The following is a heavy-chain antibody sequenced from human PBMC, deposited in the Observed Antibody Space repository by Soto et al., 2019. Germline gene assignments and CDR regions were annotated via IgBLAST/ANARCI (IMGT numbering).Heavy chain of an antibody. J-gene: IGHJ6*02. Sequence: EVQLVESGGGLVQPGGSLRLSCAASGFTFSSYSMNWVRQAPGKGLEWVSYISSSSSTIYYADSVKGRFTISRDNAKNSLYLQMNSLRDEDTAVYYCARDFRGRSGYYTLSRERGFYYYYGMDVWGQGTTVTVSS. D-gene: IGHD3-3*01. CDR2: ISSSSSTI. CDR3: ARDFRGRSGYYTLSRERGFYYYYGMDV. V-gene: IGHV3-48*02. CDR1: GFTFSSYS.